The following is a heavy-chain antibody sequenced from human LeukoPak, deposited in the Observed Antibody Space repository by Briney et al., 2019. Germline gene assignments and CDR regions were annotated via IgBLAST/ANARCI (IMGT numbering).Heavy chain of an antibody. V-gene: IGHV4-34*01. CDR3: ARAGFGWELSNDFDY. J-gene: IGHJ4*02. D-gene: IGHD1-26*01. CDR1: GGSFSGYY. Sequence: SETLSLTCAVYGGSFSGYYWSWIRQPPGKGLEWIGEINHSGSTNHNPSLKSRVTISVDTSKNQFSLKLSSVTAADTAVYYCARAGFGWELSNDFDYWGQGTLVTVSS. CDR2: INHSGST.